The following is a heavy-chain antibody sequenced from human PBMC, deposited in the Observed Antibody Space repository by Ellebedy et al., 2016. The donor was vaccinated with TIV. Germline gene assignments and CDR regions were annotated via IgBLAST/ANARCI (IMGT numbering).Heavy chain of an antibody. Sequence: GESLKISXAASGFTFSSYAMSWVRQAPGKGLEWVSAISGSCGSTYYADSVKGRFTISRDNSKNTLYLQMSGLRGEDTAVYYCAKDGGGWWDGLHKYYFDYWGQGALVTVSS. CDR3: AKDGGGWWDGLHKYYFDY. CDR2: ISGSCGST. D-gene: IGHD6-19*01. V-gene: IGHV3-23*01. CDR1: GFTFSSYA. J-gene: IGHJ4*02.